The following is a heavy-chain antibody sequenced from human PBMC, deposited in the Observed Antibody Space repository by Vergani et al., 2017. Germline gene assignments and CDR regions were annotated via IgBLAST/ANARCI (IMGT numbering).Heavy chain of an antibody. V-gene: IGHV3-23*01. Sequence: EVQLLESGGDLVQPGGSLRLSCAASGFTFSSYAMSWVRQAPGKGLEWVSGISGSGGSTYYEDSVKGRFTISRDNSKNTLYLQMNSLRAEDTAVYYCARLSYDTTPYLQGGYDCWGQGTLVSVSS. J-gene: IGHJ4*02. CDR2: ISGSGGST. CDR3: ARLSYDTTPYLQGGYDC. CDR1: GFTFSSYA. D-gene: IGHD3-22*01.